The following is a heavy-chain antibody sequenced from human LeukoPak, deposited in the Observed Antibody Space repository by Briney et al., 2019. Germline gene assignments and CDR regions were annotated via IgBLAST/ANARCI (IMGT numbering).Heavy chain of an antibody. CDR1: GYTFTSYY. D-gene: IGHD2-2*01. CDR2: INPSGGST. V-gene: IGHV1-46*01. Sequence: ASVKVSCKASGYTFTSYYMHWVRQAPGQGLEWMGIINPSGGSTSYAQKFQGRVTMTRDMSTSTVYMELSSLRSEDTAVYYCAGGYCSSTSCFRGYFQHWGQGTLVTVSS. J-gene: IGHJ1*01. CDR3: AGGYCSSTSCFRGYFQH.